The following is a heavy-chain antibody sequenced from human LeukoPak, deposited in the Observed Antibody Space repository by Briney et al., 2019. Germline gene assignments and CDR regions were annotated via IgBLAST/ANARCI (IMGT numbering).Heavy chain of an antibody. V-gene: IGHV4-34*01. J-gene: IGHJ5*02. Sequence: SETLSLTCAVYGGSFSGYYWSWIRQPPGKGLEWIGEINHSGSTNYNPSLKSRVTISVDTSKNQFSPKLSSVTAADTAVYYCARAPGVRDGYKRGNWFDPWGQGTLVTVSS. CDR3: ARAPGVRDGYKRGNWFDP. CDR1: GGSFSGYY. D-gene: IGHD5-24*01. CDR2: INHSGST.